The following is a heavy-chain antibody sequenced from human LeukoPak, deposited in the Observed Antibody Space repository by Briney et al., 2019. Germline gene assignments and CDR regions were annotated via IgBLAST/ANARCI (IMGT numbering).Heavy chain of an antibody. V-gene: IGHV4-39*07. D-gene: IGHD2-15*01. Sequence: ASETLSLTCTVSGGSISSSSYYWGWIRQPPGKGLEWIGTIYYTGNTYYNPSLKSRVTISVDTSKNQFSLKLSSVTAADTAVYYCARGGVFGGYCSGGSCYGGNTIWFDPWGQGTLVTVSS. CDR3: ARGGVFGGYCSGGSCYGGNTIWFDP. J-gene: IGHJ5*02. CDR1: GGSISSSSYY. CDR2: IYYTGNT.